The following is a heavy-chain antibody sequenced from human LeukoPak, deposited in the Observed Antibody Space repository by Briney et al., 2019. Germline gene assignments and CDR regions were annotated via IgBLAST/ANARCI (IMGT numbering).Heavy chain of an antibody. Sequence: SETLSLTCTVSGGSISSSSYYWGWIRQPPGKGLEWIGEINHSGSTNYNPSLKSRVTISVDTSKNQFSLKLSSVTAADTAVYYCARGDLMTTVVTRQLGYNWFDPWGQGTLVTVSS. V-gene: IGHV4-39*07. D-gene: IGHD4-23*01. CDR1: GGSISSSSYY. CDR2: INHSGST. CDR3: ARGDLMTTVVTRQLGYNWFDP. J-gene: IGHJ5*02.